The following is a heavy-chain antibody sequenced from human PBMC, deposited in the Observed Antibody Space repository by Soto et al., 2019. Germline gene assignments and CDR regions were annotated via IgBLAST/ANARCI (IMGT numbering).Heavy chain of an antibody. Sequence: ETLSLTCAVSGYSISSGYYWGWIRQPPGKGLEWIGSIYHSGSTYNNPSLKSRVTISVDTSKNQFSLKLSSVTAADTAVYYCARVGGYGMDVWGQGTTVTVSS. CDR2: IYHSGST. CDR1: GYSISSGYY. J-gene: IGHJ6*02. CDR3: ARVGGYGMDV. D-gene: IGHD3-10*01. V-gene: IGHV4-38-2*01.